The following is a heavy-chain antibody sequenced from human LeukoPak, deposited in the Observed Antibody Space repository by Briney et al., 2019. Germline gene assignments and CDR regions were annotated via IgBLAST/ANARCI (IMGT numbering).Heavy chain of an antibody. V-gene: IGHV3-30-3*01. CDR3: ARDHGEYSSSPHFDY. CDR1: GFTFSSYA. D-gene: IGHD6-6*01. CDR2: ISYDGSNK. J-gene: IGHJ4*02. Sequence: GGSLRLSCAASGFTFSSYAMHWVRQAPGKGLEWVAVISYDGSNKYYADSVKGRFTISRDNSKNTLYLQMNSLRAEDTAVYYCARDHGEYSSSPHFDYWGQGTLVTVSS.